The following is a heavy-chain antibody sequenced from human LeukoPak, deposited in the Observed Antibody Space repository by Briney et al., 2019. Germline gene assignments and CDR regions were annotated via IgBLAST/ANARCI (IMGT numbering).Heavy chain of an antibody. J-gene: IGHJ4*02. V-gene: IGHV6-1*01. CDR1: GDSVSSNSAA. CDR2: TYYRSKWYN. D-gene: IGHD3-16*01. CDR3: ARGNWAYYFDY. Sequence: SQTLSLTCAIPGDSVSSNSAAWNWLRQSPSRGLEWLGRTYYRSKWYNDYAVSVKSRITINPDTSKNQFSLQLNSVTPEDTAVYYGARGNWAYYFDYWGQGTLVTVSS.